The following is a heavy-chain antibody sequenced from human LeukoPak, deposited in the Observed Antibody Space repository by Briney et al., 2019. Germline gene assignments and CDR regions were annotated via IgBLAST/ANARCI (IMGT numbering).Heavy chain of an antibody. CDR3: ARDDGDSSSWTSYYYYYYMDV. Sequence: GGSLRLSCVVSGFTFSTFHMNWVRQAPGKGLEWVSSIGSSGSYIYYADSVTGRFTISRDNAKNSLYLQMNSLRAEDTAVYYCARDDGDSSSWTSYYYYYYMDVWGKGTTVTVSS. V-gene: IGHV3-21*01. CDR1: GFTFSTFH. J-gene: IGHJ6*03. D-gene: IGHD6-13*01. CDR2: IGSSGSYI.